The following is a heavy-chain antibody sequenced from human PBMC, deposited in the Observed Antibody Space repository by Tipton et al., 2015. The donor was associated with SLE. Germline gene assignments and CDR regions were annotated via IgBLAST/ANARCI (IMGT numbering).Heavy chain of an antibody. V-gene: IGHV3-21*01. CDR3: AGRIGGYYGMDV. CDR1: GFTFSSYS. D-gene: IGHD2-15*01. J-gene: IGHJ6*02. CDR2: ISSSSSYI. Sequence: SLRLSCAASGFTFSSYSMNWVRQAPGKGLEWVSSISSSSSYIYYADSVKGRFTISRDNAKNSLYLQMNRLRAEDTAVYYCAGRIGGYYGMDVWGQGTTVTVSS.